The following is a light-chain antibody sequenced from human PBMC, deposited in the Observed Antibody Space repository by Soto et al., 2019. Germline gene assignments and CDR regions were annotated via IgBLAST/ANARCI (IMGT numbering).Light chain of an antibody. Sequence: DIVMTQSPDSLAVSLGERATINCKSSQSVLYSSNNKNYLAWYQQKPGQPPKLLIYWASTRESGVPDRFSGSGSGTDFTLTISSLQAEDVAVYYCQQYYSTPPLITFGHGTKVDIK. CDR2: WAS. CDR1: QSVLYSSNNKNY. J-gene: IGKJ3*01. V-gene: IGKV4-1*01. CDR3: QQYYSTPPLIT.